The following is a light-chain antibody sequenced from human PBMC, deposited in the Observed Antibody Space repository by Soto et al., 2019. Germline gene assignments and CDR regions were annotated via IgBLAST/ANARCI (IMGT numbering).Light chain of an antibody. CDR3: QQSYSRT. CDR2: GTS. CDR1: QGIRNN. Sequence: DIQMTQSPSSLFASVGDRVTITCRASQGIRNNLGWYQQKPGKAPKRLIYGTSNLQYGAPSRFSGSGSGTEFTLTITSLQPEDFATYYCQQSYSRTFGQGTKVDIK. V-gene: IGKV1-17*01. J-gene: IGKJ1*01.